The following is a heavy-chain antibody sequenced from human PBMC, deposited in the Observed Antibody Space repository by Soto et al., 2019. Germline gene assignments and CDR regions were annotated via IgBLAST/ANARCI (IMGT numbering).Heavy chain of an antibody. D-gene: IGHD3-9*01. CDR1: GDSVSSNSAA. J-gene: IGHJ6*02. CDR2: TYYRSKWYN. CDR3: ARDRYRSDILTGYWDYYYYGMDV. V-gene: IGHV6-1*01. Sequence: PSQTLSLTCAISGDSVSSNSAAWNWIRQSPSRGLEWLGRTYYRSKWYNDYAVSVKSRITINPDTSKNQFSLQLNSVTPEDTAVYYCARDRYRSDILTGYWDYYYYGMDVWGQGTTVTVSS.